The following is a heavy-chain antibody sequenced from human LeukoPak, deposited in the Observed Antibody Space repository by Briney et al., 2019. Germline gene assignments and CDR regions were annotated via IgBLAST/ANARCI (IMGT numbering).Heavy chain of an antibody. Sequence: SVKVSCKASGGTFSSYAISWVRQAPGQGLEWMGGIIPIFGTANYAQKFQGRVTITADESTSTAYMELSSLRSEDTAVYYCAIWNYYDSSGYWPFDYWGQGTLVTVSS. CDR1: GGTFSSYA. D-gene: IGHD3-22*01. CDR2: IIPIFGTA. CDR3: AIWNYYDSSGYWPFDY. J-gene: IGHJ4*02. V-gene: IGHV1-69*13.